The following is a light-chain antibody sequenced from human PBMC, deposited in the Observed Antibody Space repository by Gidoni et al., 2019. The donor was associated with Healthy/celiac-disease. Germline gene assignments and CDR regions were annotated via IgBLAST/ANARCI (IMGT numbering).Light chain of an antibody. CDR3: QQSYSTPRT. J-gene: IGKJ2*02. Sequence: DIQMSQSPSSLTVSVGDRVTITCRASQSISSYLNRYQQKPGKAPMLLIYAASSLQSGVPSRFSGSGSGTDFTLTISSLQPDDFATYYCQQSYSTPRTFDQGTKLEI. V-gene: IGKV1-39*01. CDR2: AAS. CDR1: QSISSY.